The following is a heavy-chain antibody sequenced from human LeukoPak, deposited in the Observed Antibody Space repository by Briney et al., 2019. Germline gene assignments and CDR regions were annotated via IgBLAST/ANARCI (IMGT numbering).Heavy chain of an antibody. CDR1: GFTFSSYS. CDR3: ARESTTYYYDSSGYYYQIDAFDI. CDR2: ISSSSSYI. V-gene: IGHV3-21*01. J-gene: IGHJ3*02. Sequence: GGSLRLSCAASGFTFSSYSMNWVRQAPGKGLEWVSSISSSSSYIYYADSVKGRFTISRDNAKNSLYLQMNSLRAEDKAVYYCARESTTYYYDSSGYYYQIDAFDIWGQGTMVTVSS. D-gene: IGHD3-22*01.